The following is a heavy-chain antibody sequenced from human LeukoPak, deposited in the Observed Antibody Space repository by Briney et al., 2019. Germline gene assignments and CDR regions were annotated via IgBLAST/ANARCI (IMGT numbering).Heavy chain of an antibody. D-gene: IGHD1/OR15-1a*01. J-gene: IGHJ4*02. Sequence: GGSLRLSCAASGFTFSNYWMHWVRQTPGEGLVCVSLIKGDGSSTTYADSVKGRFTISRDNAKNTVYLQMNSLRAEDTAVYYCARGQNIPAWGQGTLVTVSS. CDR3: ARGQNIPA. CDR2: IKGDGSST. CDR1: GFTFSNYW. V-gene: IGHV3-74*01.